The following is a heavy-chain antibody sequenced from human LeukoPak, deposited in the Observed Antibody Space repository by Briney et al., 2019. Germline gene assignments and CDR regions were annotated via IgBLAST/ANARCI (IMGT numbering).Heavy chain of an antibody. D-gene: IGHD3-10*01. CDR2: ISAYNGNT. V-gene: IGHV1-18*01. CDR1: GYTFTSYG. CDR3: ARAEETYYYGSGSLLPFDY. Sequence: ASVKVSCKASGYTFTSYGISWVRQAPGQGLGGMGWISAYNGNTNYAQKLQGRVTMTTDTSTSTAYMELRSLRSDDTAVYYCARAEETYYYGSGSLLPFDYWGQGTLVTVSS. J-gene: IGHJ4*02.